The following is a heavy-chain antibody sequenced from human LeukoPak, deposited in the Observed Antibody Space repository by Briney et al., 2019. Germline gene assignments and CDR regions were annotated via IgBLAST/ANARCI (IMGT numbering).Heavy chain of an antibody. D-gene: IGHD1-1*01. CDR3: ARVGDWNDLVY. CDR2: IYYSGSTT. Sequence: SETLSLTCTVSGDYISSYDWSWIRQPPGKGLEWIGYIYYSGSTTNYNPSLRGRATISVDASKNQFSLRLRSVTSADTAVYYCARVGDWNDLVYWGQGTLVSVSS. J-gene: IGHJ4*02. CDR1: GDYISSYD. V-gene: IGHV4-59*01.